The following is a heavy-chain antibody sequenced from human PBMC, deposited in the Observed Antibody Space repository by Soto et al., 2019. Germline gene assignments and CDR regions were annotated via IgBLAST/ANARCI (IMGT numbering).Heavy chain of an antibody. CDR2: IYYSGST. Sequence: SETLSLTCTVSGGSINSRSYYWAWIRQSPGKGLEWIGSIYYSGSTYYNPSLESRVAMSVDTSKNQFSLKLRSVSAADTAVYYCARQRTSVVTQAYFDDWGQGSLVTVSS. CDR1: GGSINSRSYY. D-gene: IGHD2-21*02. V-gene: IGHV4-39*01. J-gene: IGHJ4*02. CDR3: ARQRTSVVTQAYFDD.